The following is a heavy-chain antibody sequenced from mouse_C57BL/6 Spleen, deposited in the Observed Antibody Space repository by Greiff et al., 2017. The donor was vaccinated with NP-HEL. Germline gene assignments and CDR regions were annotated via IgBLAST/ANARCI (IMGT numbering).Heavy chain of an antibody. CDR1: GYAFSSSW. CDR2: IYPGDGDT. V-gene: IGHV1-82*01. D-gene: IGHD2-1*01. CDR3: ARNGNYDFDY. Sequence: VKLQESGPELVKPGASVKISCKASGYAFSSSWMNWVKQRPGKGLEWIGRIYPGDGDTNYNGKFKGKATLTADKSSSTAYMQLSSLTSEDSAVYFCARNGNYDFDYWGQGTTLTVSS. J-gene: IGHJ2*01.